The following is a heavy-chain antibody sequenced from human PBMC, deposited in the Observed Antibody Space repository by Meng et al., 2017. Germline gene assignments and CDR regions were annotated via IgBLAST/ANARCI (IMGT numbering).Heavy chain of an antibody. V-gene: IGHV1-69*01. Sequence: QVKLGKSWAEVKKPGSSVKVSSKASGGTFSSYAISWVRQAPGQGLEWMGGIIPIFGTANYAQKFQGRVTITADESTSTAYMELSSLRSEDTAVYYCARDYGDYAWIAKRWFDPWGQGTLVTVSS. J-gene: IGHJ5*02. CDR3: ARDYGDYAWIAKRWFDP. CDR2: IIPIFGTA. D-gene: IGHD4-17*01. CDR1: GGTFSSYA.